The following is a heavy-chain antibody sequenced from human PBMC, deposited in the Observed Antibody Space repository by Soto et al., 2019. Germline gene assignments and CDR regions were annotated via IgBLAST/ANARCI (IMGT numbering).Heavy chain of an antibody. V-gene: IGHV3-30*04. J-gene: IGHJ4*02. CDR2: ISKDGSHK. D-gene: IGHD3-10*01. CDR1: GFSFSRYA. CDR3: ARSRSGAVADSFDF. Sequence: GGSLRLSCAASGFSFSRYAIHWVRQAPGKGLEWVAVISKDGSHKYYLDSVKGRFTISRDNSKNILYLQMNSLRDEDTAVYYCARSRSGAVADSFDFWGQGTLVTVSS.